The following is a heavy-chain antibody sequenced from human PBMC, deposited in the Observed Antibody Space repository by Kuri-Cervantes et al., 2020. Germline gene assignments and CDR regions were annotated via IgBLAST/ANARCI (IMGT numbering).Heavy chain of an antibody. V-gene: IGHV3-20*04. J-gene: IGHJ4*02. CDR3: ARDLGYSTSSVLDY. CDR1: GFTFDDYG. Sequence: GESLKISCAASGFTFDDYGMSWVRQAPGKGLEWVSGINWNGGSTGYADSVKGRFTISRDNTKNSLNLQMNSLRTEDTALYYCARDLGYSTSSVLDYWGQGTLVTVSS. D-gene: IGHD6-6*01. CDR2: INWNGGST.